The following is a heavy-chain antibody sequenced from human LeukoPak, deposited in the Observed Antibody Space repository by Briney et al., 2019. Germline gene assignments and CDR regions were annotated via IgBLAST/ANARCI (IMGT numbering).Heavy chain of an antibody. V-gene: IGHV3-30*04. CDR2: ISYDGSNK. D-gene: IGHD6-19*01. CDR3: ATDRGWYFDN. CDR1: GFTFSSYA. J-gene: IGHJ4*02. Sequence: PGRSLRLSCAASGFTFSSYAMHWVRQAPGKGLEWVAFISYDGSNKYFPDSVKGRFTISRDNSKNTLYLQMNSLRAEDTAVYYCATDRGWYFDNWGQGTLVTVSS.